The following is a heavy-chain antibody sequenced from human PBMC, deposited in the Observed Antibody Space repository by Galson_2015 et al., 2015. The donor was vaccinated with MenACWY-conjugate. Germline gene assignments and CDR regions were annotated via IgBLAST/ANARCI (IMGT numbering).Heavy chain of an antibody. J-gene: IGHJ4*02. CDR1: GGSISSSSYY. V-gene: IGHV4-39*01. CDR2: IYYSGST. CDR3: ARLRGGAGY. D-gene: IGHD1-26*01. Sequence: SETLSLTCTVSGGSISSSSYYWGWIRQPPGKGLEWIGNIYYSGSTYYNPSLKSRVTISVDTPKNQSSLKLSSVTAADTAVYYCARLRGGAGYWGQGTLVTVSS.